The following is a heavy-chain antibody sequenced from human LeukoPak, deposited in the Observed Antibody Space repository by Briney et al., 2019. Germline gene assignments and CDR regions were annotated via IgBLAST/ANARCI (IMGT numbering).Heavy chain of an antibody. CDR3: ARTRSSSSSWYGQFDY. CDR2: IIPIFGTA. D-gene: IGHD6-13*01. CDR1: GGTFSSYA. J-gene: IGHJ4*02. Sequence: ASVKVSCKASGGTFSSYAINWVRQAPGQGLEWMGGIIPIFGTANYAQKFQGRVTITADKSTSTAYMELSSLRSEDTAVYYCARTRSSSSSWYGQFDYWGQGTLVTVSS. V-gene: IGHV1-69*06.